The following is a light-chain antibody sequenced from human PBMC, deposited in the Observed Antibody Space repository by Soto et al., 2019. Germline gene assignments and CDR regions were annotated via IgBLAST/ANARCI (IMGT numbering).Light chain of an antibody. CDR1: QNINSW. CDR3: HQYNSYVLT. CDR2: KAS. Sequence: DFQMTQSPSTLSASVGDRVTITCRASQNINSWLAWYQQKPGKAPKLLIYKASTLQSGVPSRFSGSGSGTEFTLTITSLQPDDFATYYCHQYNSYVLTFGGGTNVELK. J-gene: IGKJ4*01. V-gene: IGKV1-5*03.